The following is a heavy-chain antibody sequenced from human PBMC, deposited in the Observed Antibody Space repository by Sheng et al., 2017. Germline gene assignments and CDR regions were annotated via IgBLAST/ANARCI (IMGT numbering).Heavy chain of an antibody. J-gene: IGHJ4*02. CDR1: GFTFVNAW. V-gene: IGHV3-15*01. D-gene: IGHD1-1*01. CDR3: ITTIATPTWNE. CDR2: IRSKIDGGTI. Sequence: EVQLVESGGGLVKPGGSLRLSCAASGFTFVNAWMTWVRQAPGKGLEWVGRIRSKIDGGTIDYAAPVKGRFTISRDDSKDTLYLQMNSLKTEDTALYFCITTIATPTWNEWGQGTLVTVSS.